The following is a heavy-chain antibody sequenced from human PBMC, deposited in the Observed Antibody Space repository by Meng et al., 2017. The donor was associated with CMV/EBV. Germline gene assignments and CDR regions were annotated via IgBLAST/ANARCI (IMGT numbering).Heavy chain of an antibody. CDR2: MNPYSGGT. Sequence: ASVKVSCKASGYTFTDYDVNWVRQAAGQGLEWMGWMNPYSGGTNYAQKLQGRVTMTTDTSTSTAYMELRSLRSDDTAVYYCARVGPDSGSYSDDYWGQGTLVTVSS. CDR3: ARVGPDSGSYSDDY. D-gene: IGHD1-26*01. CDR1: GYTFTDYD. J-gene: IGHJ4*02. V-gene: IGHV1-18*01.